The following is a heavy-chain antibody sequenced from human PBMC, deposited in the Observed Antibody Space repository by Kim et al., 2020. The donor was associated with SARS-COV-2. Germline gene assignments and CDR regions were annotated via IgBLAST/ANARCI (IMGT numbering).Heavy chain of an antibody. J-gene: IGHJ6*02. Sequence: ASVKVSCKASGYTFTSYAMHWVRQAPGQRLEWMGWINAGNGNTKYSQKFQGRVTITRDTSASTAYMELSSLRSEDTAVYYCARERGYSYGPYYYYYGMDVWGQGTTVTVSS. D-gene: IGHD5-18*01. CDR1: GYTFTSYA. CDR3: ARERGYSYGPYYYYYGMDV. V-gene: IGHV1-3*01. CDR2: INAGNGNT.